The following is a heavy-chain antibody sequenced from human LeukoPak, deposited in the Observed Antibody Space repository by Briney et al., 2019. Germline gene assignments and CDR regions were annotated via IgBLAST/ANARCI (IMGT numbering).Heavy chain of an antibody. CDR1: GFTVSSNY. CDR3: ARVRDTVVEPAAVVLGRRQRRFGGFDY. Sequence: PGGSLRLSCAASGFTVSSNYMSWVRQAPGKGPEWVANINQDGSEKYYVDSVKGRFTISRDNAQNSLSLQMNSLRAEDTAVYYCARVRDTVVEPAAVVLGRRQRRFGGFDYWGQGTQVTVSS. D-gene: IGHD2-2*01. V-gene: IGHV3-7*01. J-gene: IGHJ4*02. CDR2: INQDGSEK.